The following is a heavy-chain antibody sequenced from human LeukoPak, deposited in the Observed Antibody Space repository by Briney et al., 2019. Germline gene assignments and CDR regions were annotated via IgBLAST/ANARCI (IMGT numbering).Heavy chain of an antibody. CDR1: GGSFSGYY. CDR3: ARAHYSHYYGSGSYRSYYYGMDV. V-gene: IGHV4-34*01. CDR2: INHSGST. J-gene: IGHJ6*02. D-gene: IGHD3-10*01. Sequence: PSETLSLTCAVYGGSFSGYYWSWIRQPPGKGLEWIGEINHSGSTNYNPSLKSRVTISVDTSKNQFSLKLSSVTAADTAVYYCARAHYSHYYGSGSYRSYYYGMDVWGQGTTVTVSS.